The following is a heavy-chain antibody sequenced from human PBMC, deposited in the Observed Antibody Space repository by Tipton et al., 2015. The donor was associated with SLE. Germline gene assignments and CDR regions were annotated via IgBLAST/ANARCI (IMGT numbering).Heavy chain of an antibody. V-gene: IGHV4-59*01. Sequence: LRLSCTVSGGSISSYYWSWIRQPPGKGLEWIGYIYYSGSTNYNPSLKSRVTISVDTSKNQFSLKLSSVTAADTAVYYYASAHPSYWYFDLWGRGPLVTVSS. CDR3: ASAHPSYWYFDL. CDR1: GGSISSYY. J-gene: IGHJ2*01. CDR2: IYYSGST.